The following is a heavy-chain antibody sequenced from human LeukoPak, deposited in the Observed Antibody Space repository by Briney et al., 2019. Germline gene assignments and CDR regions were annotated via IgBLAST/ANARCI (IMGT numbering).Heavy chain of an antibody. CDR1: GGSISSGGYY. V-gene: IGHV4-30-2*01. CDR3: ARAHHPSIAAHLDY. D-gene: IGHD6-6*01. J-gene: IGHJ4*02. CDR2: IYHSGST. Sequence: SETLSLTCTVSGGSISSGGYYWSWIRQPPGKGLEWIGYIYHSGSTYYNLSLKSRVTISVDRSKNQFSLKLSSVTAADTAVYYCARAHHPSIAAHLDYWGQGTLVTVSS.